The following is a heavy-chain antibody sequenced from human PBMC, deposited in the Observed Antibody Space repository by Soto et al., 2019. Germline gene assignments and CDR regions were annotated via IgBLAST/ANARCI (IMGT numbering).Heavy chain of an antibody. D-gene: IGHD7-27*01. Sequence: QVQLVESGGGVVQPGRSLRLSCVASGFTFSSYGMHWVRQAPGKGLEWVSSIWYDGNNKYYADSVKGRFTISRDNSRNTLFLQMNSLRAEDTALYYCVGRGNQNWGDYWGQGTQVTVSS. CDR3: VGRGNQNWGDY. CDR2: IWYDGNNK. J-gene: IGHJ4*02. V-gene: IGHV3-33*01. CDR1: GFTFSSYG.